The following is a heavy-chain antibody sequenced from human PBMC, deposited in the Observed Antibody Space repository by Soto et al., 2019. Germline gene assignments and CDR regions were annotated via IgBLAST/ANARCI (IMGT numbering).Heavy chain of an antibody. V-gene: IGHV4-39*01. CDR2: IYYSGST. J-gene: IGHJ5*02. CDR3: ARQPYCSSTSCYPFSNWFDP. Sequence: QLQLQESGPGLVKPSETLSLTCTVSGGSISSSSYYWGWIRQPPGKGLEWIGSIYYSGSTYYNPSLKSRVTISVDTSKNQFSLKLSSVTAAHTAVYYCARQPYCSSTSCYPFSNWFDPWGQGTLVTASS. CDR1: GGSISSSSYY. D-gene: IGHD2-2*01.